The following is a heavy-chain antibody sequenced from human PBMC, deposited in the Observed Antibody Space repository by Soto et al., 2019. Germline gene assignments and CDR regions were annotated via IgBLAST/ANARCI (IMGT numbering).Heavy chain of an antibody. Sequence: PGGSLRLSCAASGFTFSSYVMDWVRQAPGKGLEWVALIWYDGSNKHYADSVKGRFTISRDNSKNTLYLQMNSLRAEDTAVYYCARDWDSSGPMSDYWGQGTLVTVSS. CDR2: IWYDGSNK. V-gene: IGHV3-33*08. CDR3: ARDWDSSGPMSDY. CDR1: GFTFSSYV. J-gene: IGHJ4*02. D-gene: IGHD3-22*01.